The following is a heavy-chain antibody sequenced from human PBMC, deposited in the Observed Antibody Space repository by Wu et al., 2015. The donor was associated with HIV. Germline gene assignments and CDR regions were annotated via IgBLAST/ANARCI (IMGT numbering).Heavy chain of an antibody. D-gene: IGHD1-7*01. CDR3: AIRHGNWNYDDDAFDI. CDR1: GYTFTSYG. V-gene: IGHV1-18*01. CDR2: ISAYNGNT. J-gene: IGHJ3*02. Sequence: QVQLVQSGAEVKKPGASVKVSCKTSGYTFTSYGISWVRQAPGQGLEWMGWISAYNGNTNYAQKLQGRVTMTTDTSTSTAYMELRSLRSDDTAVYYCAIRHGNWNYDDDAFDIWGQGTMVTVSS.